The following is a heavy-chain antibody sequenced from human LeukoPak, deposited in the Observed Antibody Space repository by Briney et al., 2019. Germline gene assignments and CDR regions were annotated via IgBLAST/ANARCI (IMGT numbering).Heavy chain of an antibody. D-gene: IGHD3-22*01. V-gene: IGHV1-18*01. CDR1: GYTFTSYG. CDR3: ARVNPPGITMIVDY. J-gene: IGHJ4*02. Sequence: ASVKVSCKASGYTFTSYGISWVRQASGQGLEWMGWISAYNGNTNYAQKLQGRVTMTTDTSTSTAYMELRSLRSDDTAVYYCARVNPPGITMIVDYWGQGTLVTVSS. CDR2: ISAYNGNT.